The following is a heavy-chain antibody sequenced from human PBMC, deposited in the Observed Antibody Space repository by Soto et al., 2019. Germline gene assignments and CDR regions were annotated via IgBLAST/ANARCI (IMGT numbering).Heavy chain of an antibody. CDR2: IYYSGST. Sequence: LACTVSGSSISSGDYYWSWIRQPPGKGLEWIGYIYYSGSTYYNPSLKSRVTISVDTSKNQFSLKLSSVTAADTAVYYCARVGGFGATTIDYWGQGTLVTVSS. D-gene: IGHD3-10*01. J-gene: IGHJ4*02. V-gene: IGHV4-30-4*01. CDR1: GSSISSGDYY. CDR3: ARVGGFGATTIDY.